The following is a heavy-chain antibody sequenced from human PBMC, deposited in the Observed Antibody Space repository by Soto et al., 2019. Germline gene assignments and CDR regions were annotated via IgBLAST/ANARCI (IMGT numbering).Heavy chain of an antibody. CDR3: ARVPRIVSSCYLGWFNP. CDR2: INAGNGNT. J-gene: IGHJ5*02. CDR1: GYTFTSYA. V-gene: IGHV1-3*01. D-gene: IGHD6-13*01. Sequence: QVQLVQSGAEVKKPGASVKVSCKASGYTFTSYAMHWVRQAPGQRLEWMGWINAGNGNTKYSQKFQGRVTITRDTSASTAYMELSSLRSEDTAVYYCARVPRIVSSCYLGWFNPWGQGTLVTVSS.